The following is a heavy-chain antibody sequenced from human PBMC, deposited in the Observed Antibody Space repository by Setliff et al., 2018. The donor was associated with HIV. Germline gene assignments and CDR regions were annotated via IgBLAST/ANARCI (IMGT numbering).Heavy chain of an antibody. CDR2: ISGGFA. V-gene: IGHV3-23*01. CDR3: EKGSPIPD. J-gene: IGHJ4*02. Sequence: SLRLSCAASGFSLSNSDVNWVRQAPGKGLEWVSSISGGFAYFADSVKGRFTISRDNSKNTLYLQMNSLRAEDTAVYYCEKGSPIPDWGQGTLVTVSS. D-gene: IGHD2-21*01. CDR1: GFSLSNSD.